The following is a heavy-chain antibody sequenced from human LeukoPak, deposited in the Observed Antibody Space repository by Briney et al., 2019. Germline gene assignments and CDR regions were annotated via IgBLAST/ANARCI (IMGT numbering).Heavy chain of an antibody. CDR1: GFTFSSYG. CDR3: AKDRGYDFSYGMDV. Sequence: GGSLRLSCAASGFTFSSYGMSWVRQAPRKGLEWVSVISGSGDITFYADSVKGRFTISRDNSKNTLYLQMNSLRAEDTAIYYCAKDRGYDFSYGMDVWGQGTTVTVSS. CDR2: ISGSGDIT. D-gene: IGHD5-12*01. V-gene: IGHV3-23*01. J-gene: IGHJ6*02.